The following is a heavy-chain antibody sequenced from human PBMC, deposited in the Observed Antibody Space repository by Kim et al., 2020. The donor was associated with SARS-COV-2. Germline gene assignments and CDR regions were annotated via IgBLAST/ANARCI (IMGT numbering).Heavy chain of an antibody. CDR2: ISVYNGNT. V-gene: IGHV1-18*01. CDR3: ARAVGWAVDIYHHRTDV. Sequence: ASVKVSCKASGYTFSKHDITWVRQAPGQGLEWMAWISVYNGNTQYAQKFQGRHTMTTDTSKSTAYMELGSLTSDDKDLYYCARAVGWAVDIYHHRTDVGG. D-gene: IGHD6-19*01. CDR1: GYTFSKHD. J-gene: IGHJ6*01.